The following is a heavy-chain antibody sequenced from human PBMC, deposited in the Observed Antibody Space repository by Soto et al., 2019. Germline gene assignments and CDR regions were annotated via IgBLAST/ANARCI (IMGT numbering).Heavy chain of an antibody. CDR2: IWYDGSKK. J-gene: IGHJ6*02. D-gene: IGHD3-10*01. V-gene: IGHV3-33*03. Sequence: QVQLVGSGGGVVQPGRSLRLSCAASGFTFSNYGIRWVRQAPGKGLEWVAVIWYDGSKKFYADSVRGRFTISRDNSKNTLDLQMNSLRAEDTAVYYCAKYMETVFLQYGMDVWGQGTTVTVSS. CDR3: AKYMETVFLQYGMDV. CDR1: GFTFSNYG.